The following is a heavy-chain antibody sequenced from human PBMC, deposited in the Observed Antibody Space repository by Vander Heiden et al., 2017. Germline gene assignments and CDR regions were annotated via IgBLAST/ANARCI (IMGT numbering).Heavy chain of an antibody. V-gene: IGHV1-18*04. Sequence: QLVQSGPAVKKPGASVKVSCKSSSYNFTSSGLSRVRHAPGQELEWKGWSSAYNGNTNYAQKLQGRVTMTTDTSTSTADMELRSLRSDDTAVYYCARVSPMTTTVKDSPCYYYYCGMDVWGQGTTVTVSS. CDR3: ARVSPMTTTVKDSPCYYYYCGMDV. D-gene: IGHD4-4*01. J-gene: IGHJ6*02. CDR2: SSAYNGNT. CDR1: SYNFTSSG.